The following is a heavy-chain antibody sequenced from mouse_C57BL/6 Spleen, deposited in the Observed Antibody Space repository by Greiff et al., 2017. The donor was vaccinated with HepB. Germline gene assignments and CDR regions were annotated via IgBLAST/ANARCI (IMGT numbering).Heavy chain of an antibody. J-gene: IGHJ1*03. CDR2: IDPETGGT. CDR3: TRGRDYYGSSLGYFDV. Sequence: VQRVESGAELVRPGASVTLSCKASGYTFTDYEMHWVKQTPVHGLEWIGAIDPETGGTAYNQKFKGKAILTADKSSSTAYMELRSLTSEDSAVYYCTRGRDYYGSSLGYFDVWGTGTTVTVSS. V-gene: IGHV1-15*01. D-gene: IGHD1-1*01. CDR1: GYTFTDYE.